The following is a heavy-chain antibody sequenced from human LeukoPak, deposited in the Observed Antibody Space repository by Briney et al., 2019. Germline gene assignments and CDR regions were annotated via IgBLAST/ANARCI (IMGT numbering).Heavy chain of an antibody. CDR3: ARPEDYGDSSDVFDY. V-gene: IGHV1-69*13. J-gene: IGHJ4*02. CDR1: GGTFSSYA. Sequence: GASVKVSCKASGGTFSSYAISWVRQAPGQGLEWMGGIIPIFGTANYAQKFQGRVTITADESTSTAYMEVSSLRSEDTAVYYCARPEDYGDSSDVFDYWGQGTLATVSS. CDR2: IIPIFGTA. D-gene: IGHD4-17*01.